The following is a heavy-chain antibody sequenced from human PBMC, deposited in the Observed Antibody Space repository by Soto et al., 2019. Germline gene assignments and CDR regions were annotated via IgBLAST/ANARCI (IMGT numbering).Heavy chain of an antibody. J-gene: IGHJ5*02. CDR3: ARGGADIVVVPAAIPNWFDP. V-gene: IGHV4-30-4*01. CDR2: IYYSGST. D-gene: IGHD2-2*02. Sequence: SETLSLTCTVSGGSISSGDYYWIWIRHPPGKGLEWIGYIYYSGSTYYNPSLKSRVTISVDTSKNQFSLKLSSVTAADTAVYYCARGGADIVVVPAAIPNWFDPWGQGTLVTVSS. CDR1: GGSISSGDYY.